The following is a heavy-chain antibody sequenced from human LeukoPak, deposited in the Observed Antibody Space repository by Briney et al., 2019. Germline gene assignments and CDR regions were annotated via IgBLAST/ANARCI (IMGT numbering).Heavy chain of an antibody. CDR1: GFTFSNAW. CDR2: IKSKTDGGTT. J-gene: IGHJ4*02. Sequence: GGSLRLTCAAAGFTFSNAWMSWVRQAPGKGLEWVGRIKSKTDGGTTDYAAPVKGRFTISRDDSKNTLYLQMNSLKTEDTAVYYCTSTNRNYFDDWGQGTLVTVSS. CDR3: TSTNRNYFDD. V-gene: IGHV3-15*01. D-gene: IGHD1-14*01.